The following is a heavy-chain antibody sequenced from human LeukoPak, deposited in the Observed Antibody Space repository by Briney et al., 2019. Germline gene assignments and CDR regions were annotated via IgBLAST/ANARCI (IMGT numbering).Heavy chain of an antibody. D-gene: IGHD6-19*01. CDR1: GGSISTYC. V-gene: IGHV4-59*12. Sequence: SETLSLTCTVSGGSISTYCWSWIRQPPGKGLEWIGYIYYSGSTNYNPSLKSRVTISVDTSKNQFSLRLSSVTAADTAVYYCGRDTIAVAGTYYYYMDVWGKGTTVTVSS. CDR2: IYYSGST. CDR3: GRDTIAVAGTYYYYMDV. J-gene: IGHJ6*03.